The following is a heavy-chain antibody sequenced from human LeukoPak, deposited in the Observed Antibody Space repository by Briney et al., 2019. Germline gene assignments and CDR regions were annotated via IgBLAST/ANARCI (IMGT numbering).Heavy chain of an antibody. Sequence: GGSLRLSCAASGFTFSDYNMNWVRQAPGKGLEWVSYITNGGSTIHHADSVKGRFTISRDNAKKTLYLQMNSLRAEDTAVNYCARSIGLTGGGVDVWGQGTTVTVSS. CDR2: ITNGGSTI. CDR3: ARSIGLTGGGVDV. J-gene: IGHJ6*02. D-gene: IGHD3-9*01. V-gene: IGHV3-11*01. CDR1: GFTFSDYN.